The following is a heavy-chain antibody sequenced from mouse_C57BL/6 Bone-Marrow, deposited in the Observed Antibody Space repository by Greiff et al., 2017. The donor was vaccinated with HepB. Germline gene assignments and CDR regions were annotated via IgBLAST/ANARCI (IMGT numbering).Heavy chain of an antibody. CDR1: GFTFSSYG. CDR3: ARLGRDD. J-gene: IGHJ2*01. D-gene: IGHD4-1*01. V-gene: IGHV5-6*01. CDR2: ISSGGSYT. Sequence: EVQGVESGGDLVKPGGSLKLSCAASGFTFSSYGMSWVRQTPDKRLEWVATISSGGSYTYYPDSVKGRFTISRDNAKNTLYLQMSSLKSEDTAMYYCARLGRDDWGQGTTLTVSS.